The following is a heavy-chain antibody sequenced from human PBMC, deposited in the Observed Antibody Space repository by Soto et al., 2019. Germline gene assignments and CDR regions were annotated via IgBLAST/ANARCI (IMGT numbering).Heavy chain of an antibody. CDR3: ARAPTITTIYDD. J-gene: IGHJ4*02. CDR2: INAGNGNT. CDR1: GYTFPSYA. Sequence: VKVSCTASGYTFPSYAMPWVRQAPGQRLEWMGWINAGNGNTKYSQKFQGRVTITRDTSASTAYMELSSLRSEDTAVYYCARAPTITTIYDDWGQGTLVTVSS. D-gene: IGHD5-12*01. V-gene: IGHV1-3*01.